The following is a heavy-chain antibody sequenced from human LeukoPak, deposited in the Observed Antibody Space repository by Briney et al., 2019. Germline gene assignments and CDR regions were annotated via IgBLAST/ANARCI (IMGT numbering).Heavy chain of an antibody. Sequence: GGSLRLSCAASGFTVSSNYMSWVRQAPGKGLEWVSVIYSGGSTYYADSVKGRFTISRDNSKNTLYLQMNSLRDDDTAVYYCARSSEGAIDYWGQGTLVTVSS. V-gene: IGHV3-66*01. CDR1: GFTVSSNY. CDR3: ARSSEGAIDY. CDR2: IYSGGST. J-gene: IGHJ4*02.